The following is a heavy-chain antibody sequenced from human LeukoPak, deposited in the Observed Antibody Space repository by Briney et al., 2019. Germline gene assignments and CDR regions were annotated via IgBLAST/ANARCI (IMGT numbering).Heavy chain of an antibody. CDR2: IHYSGST. V-gene: IGHV4-39*07. J-gene: IGHJ4*02. CDR1: GGSISSSRYY. D-gene: IGHD5-18*01. Sequence: TSETLSLTCTVSGGSISSSRYYWGWIRQPPGKGLDWIGSIHYSGSTYYNPSLKSRVTISVDTSKNQFSLKLSSVTAADTAVYYCAREVGYSSEWDYWGQETLVTVSS. CDR3: AREVGYSSEWDY.